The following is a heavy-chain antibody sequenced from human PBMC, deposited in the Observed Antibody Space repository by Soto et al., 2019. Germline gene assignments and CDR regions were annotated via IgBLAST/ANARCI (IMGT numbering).Heavy chain of an antibody. CDR2: MQEDGSEE. Sequence: EVQLVESGGGLVQPGGPLRLSCAAAGFTFSSYWMNWVRQAPGKGLEWVANMQEDGSEEYYVDSVKGRFTISRDNAKNSLFLDINYLRGEDTAVYYCARDWGAPGRGSAFGYYYHFGMDVWGQGTTVSVPS. CDR3: ARDWGAPGRGSAFGYYYHFGMDV. CDR1: GFTFSSYW. J-gene: IGHJ6*02. D-gene: IGHD3-16*01. V-gene: IGHV3-7*03.